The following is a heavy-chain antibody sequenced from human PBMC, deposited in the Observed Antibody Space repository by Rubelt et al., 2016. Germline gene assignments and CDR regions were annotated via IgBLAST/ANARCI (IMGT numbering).Heavy chain of an antibody. Sequence: VSSGSYYWSWIRQPPGKGLEWIGYIYYSGSTYYNPSLKSRVTISVDTSKNQFSLKLSSVTAADTAVYYCARHTHFWSGYHFDYWGQGTLVTVSS. V-gene: IGHV4-61*07. CDR1: VSSGSYY. CDR3: ARHTHFWSGYHFDY. CDR2: IYYSGST. D-gene: IGHD3-3*02. J-gene: IGHJ4*02.